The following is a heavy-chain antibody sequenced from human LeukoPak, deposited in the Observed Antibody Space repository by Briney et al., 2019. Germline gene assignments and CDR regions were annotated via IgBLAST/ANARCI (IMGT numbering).Heavy chain of an antibody. Sequence: GGSLRLSCAASGFTFSSYSMNWVRQAPGKGLEWVSSISSSSSYIYYADSVKGRFTISRDNAKNSLYLQMNSLRAEDTAVYYCARESSASSSWFDYWGQGTLVTVSS. CDR3: ARESSASSSWFDY. J-gene: IGHJ4*02. CDR1: GFTFSSYS. V-gene: IGHV3-21*01. CDR2: ISSSSSYI. D-gene: IGHD6-13*01.